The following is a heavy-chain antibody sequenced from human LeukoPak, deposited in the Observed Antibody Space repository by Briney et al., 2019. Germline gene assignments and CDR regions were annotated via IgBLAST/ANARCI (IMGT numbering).Heavy chain of an antibody. CDR2: ISYDGSNK. CDR3: ARAHSTQWIAGNDY. J-gene: IGHJ4*02. V-gene: IGHV3-30-3*01. CDR1: GFTFSSYA. Sequence: GGFLRLSCAASGFTFSSYAMHWVRQAPGKGLEWVAVISYDGSNKYYADSVKGRFTISRDNSKNTLYLQMNSLRAEDTAVYYCARAHSTQWIAGNDYWGQGTLVTVSS. D-gene: IGHD5-12*01.